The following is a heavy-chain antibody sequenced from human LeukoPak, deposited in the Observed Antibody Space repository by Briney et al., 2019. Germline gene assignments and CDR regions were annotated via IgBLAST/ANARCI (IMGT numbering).Heavy chain of an antibody. CDR3: ALCRLPFYGMDV. V-gene: IGHV1-2*06. Sequence: ASVKVSCKASGYTFTGYYMHWVRQAPGQGLEWMGRINPNSGGTNYAQKFQGRVTMTRDTSISTAYMELSRLRSDDTAVYYCALCRLPFYGMDVWGQGTTVTVSS. J-gene: IGHJ6*02. D-gene: IGHD2-2*01. CDR2: INPNSGGT. CDR1: GYTFTGYY.